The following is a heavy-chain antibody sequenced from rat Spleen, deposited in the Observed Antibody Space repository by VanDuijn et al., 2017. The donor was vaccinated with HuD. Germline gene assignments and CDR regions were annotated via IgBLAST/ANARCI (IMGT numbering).Heavy chain of an antibody. J-gene: IGHJ3*01. CDR1: GFTFSNYD. D-gene: IGHD4-3*01. V-gene: IGHV5-25*01. Sequence: EVQLVESGGDLVQPGRSLKLSCAASGFTFSNYDMAWVRQAPTKGLEWVASISPSGGSTYYRDSVKGRFTVSRDNAKSTLYLQMDSLRSEDTATYYCARQETSGYSNWFTYWGQGTLVTVSS. CDR2: ISPSGGST. CDR3: ARQETSGYSNWFTY.